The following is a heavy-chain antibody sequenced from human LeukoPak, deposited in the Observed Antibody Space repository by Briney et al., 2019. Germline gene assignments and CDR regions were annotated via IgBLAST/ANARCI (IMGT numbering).Heavy chain of an antibody. CDR3: ARHYYGSGSYSVDFDY. CDR1: GGSISNYY. Sequence: PSETLSLTCTVSGGSISNYYWSWIRQPPGKGLEWIGFISYSGSTNYNPSLKSRVTISVDTSKSQFSLKLSSVTAADTAVYYCARHYYGSGSYSVDFDYRGQGTLVTVSS. V-gene: IGHV4-59*08. J-gene: IGHJ4*02. D-gene: IGHD3-10*01. CDR2: ISYSGST.